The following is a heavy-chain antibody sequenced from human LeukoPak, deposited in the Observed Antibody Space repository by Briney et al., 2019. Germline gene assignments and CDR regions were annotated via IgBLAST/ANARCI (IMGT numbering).Heavy chain of an antibody. J-gene: IGHJ5*02. CDR2: ISGSGGST. V-gene: IGHV3-23*01. D-gene: IGHD6-13*01. CDR3: AKGAYSSSWFWFDP. Sequence: GGSLRLSCAASGFTFSSYAMSWVRQAPGKGLEWVSAISGSGGSTYYADSVKGRFTISRDNSKNMLYLQMDSLRAEDTAVYYCAKGAYSSSWFWFDPWGQGTLVTVSS. CDR1: GFTFSSYA.